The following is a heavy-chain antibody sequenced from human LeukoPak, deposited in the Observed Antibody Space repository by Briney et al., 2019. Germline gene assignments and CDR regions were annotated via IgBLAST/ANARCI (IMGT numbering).Heavy chain of an antibody. Sequence: GGSLRLSCAASGFTFSSYGMHWVRQAPGKGLEWVAVIWYDGSNKYYADSVKGRFTISRDNAKNSLYLQMNSLRAEDTAVYYCARDETPDDAFDIWGQGTMVTVSS. D-gene: IGHD4-23*01. V-gene: IGHV3-33*01. CDR3: ARDETPDDAFDI. CDR1: GFTFSSYG. CDR2: IWYDGSNK. J-gene: IGHJ3*02.